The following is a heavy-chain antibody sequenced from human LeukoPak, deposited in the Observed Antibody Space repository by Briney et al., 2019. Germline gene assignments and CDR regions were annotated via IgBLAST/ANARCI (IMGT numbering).Heavy chain of an antibody. CDR3: ARGGLTIFGVINYMDV. Sequence: GGSLRLSCAASGFTFSDYYMSWIRQAPGKGLEWVSYISNSGSIIKYADSVKGRFTISRDNAKNSLYLQMNSLRAEDTALYYCARGGLTIFGVINYMDVWGKGTTVTVSS. D-gene: IGHD3-3*01. CDR2: ISNSGSII. J-gene: IGHJ6*03. CDR1: GFTFSDYY. V-gene: IGHV3-11*01.